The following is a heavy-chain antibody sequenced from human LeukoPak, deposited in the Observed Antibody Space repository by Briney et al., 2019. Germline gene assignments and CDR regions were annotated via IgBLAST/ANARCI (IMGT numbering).Heavy chain of an antibody. J-gene: IGHJ4*02. CDR1: GFTFSSYS. V-gene: IGHV3-21*01. CDR3: ARLRQYSYGTGGFDY. Sequence: GGSLRLSCAASGFTFSSYSMNWVRQAPGKGLEWVSSISSSSSYIYYADSVKGRFTISRDNAKNSLYLQMNSLRAEDTAVYYCARLRQYSYGTGGFDYWGQGTLVTVSS. D-gene: IGHD5-18*01. CDR2: ISSSSSYI.